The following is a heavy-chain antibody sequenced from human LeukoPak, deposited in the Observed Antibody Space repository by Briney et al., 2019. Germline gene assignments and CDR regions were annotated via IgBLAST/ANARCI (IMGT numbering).Heavy chain of an antibody. D-gene: IGHD6-13*01. J-gene: IGHJ4*02. V-gene: IGHV3-23*01. CDR1: GFTFSSYA. CDR3: ANYSGSSRWFDY. Sequence: GGSLRLSCAASGFTFSSYAMSWVRQAPGKGLEWVSGISGGGGSTYYADSVKGRLTISRDNSKNTLYLQMNSLRAEDTAVYYCANYSGSSRWFDYWGQGTLVTVSS. CDR2: ISGGGGST.